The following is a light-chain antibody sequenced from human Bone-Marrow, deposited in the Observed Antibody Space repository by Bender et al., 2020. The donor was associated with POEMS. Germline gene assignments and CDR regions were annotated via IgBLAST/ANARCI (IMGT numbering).Light chain of an antibody. CDR1: SSHFGSYTL. CDR2: EGR. Sequence: QSALTQPASVSGSPGQSITISCTGPSSHFGSYTLVSWYRQRPGEAPTLMIYEGRKRPSGVSDRFSGSKSDNTASLTISGLQAEDEADYYCSSYTTSSTWVFGGGSKLTVL. CDR3: SSYTTSSTWV. J-gene: IGLJ3*02. V-gene: IGLV2-14*02.